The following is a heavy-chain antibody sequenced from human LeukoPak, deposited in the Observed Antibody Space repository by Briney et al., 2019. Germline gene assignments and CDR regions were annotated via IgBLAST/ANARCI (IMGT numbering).Heavy chain of an antibody. Sequence: GGSLRLSCAASGFTFSSYGMPWVRQAPGKGLEWVSHITGSSSAIYYADSVKGRFTISRDNAKNSLYLQMNSLRAEDTAVYYCARDQFSIGWGSFGYWGQGTLVTVSS. D-gene: IGHD3-16*01. J-gene: IGHJ4*02. CDR2: ITGSSSAI. CDR1: GFTFSSYG. V-gene: IGHV3-48*01. CDR3: ARDQFSIGWGSFGY.